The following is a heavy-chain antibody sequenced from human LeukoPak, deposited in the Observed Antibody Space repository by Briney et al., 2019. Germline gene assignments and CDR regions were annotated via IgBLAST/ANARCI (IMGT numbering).Heavy chain of an antibody. CDR1: GFSFSTYS. CDR3: ARDVPRSGWALDS. Sequence: GGSLRLSCVASGFSFSTYSFYWVRQAPGKGLEGVANINQDGSEKCYVDSVKGRFIISTDNAKNSLYLQMNSLRAEDTAVYYCARDVPRSGWALDSWGQGTLVTVSS. J-gene: IGHJ4*02. V-gene: IGHV3-7*01. CDR2: INQDGSEK. D-gene: IGHD6-19*01.